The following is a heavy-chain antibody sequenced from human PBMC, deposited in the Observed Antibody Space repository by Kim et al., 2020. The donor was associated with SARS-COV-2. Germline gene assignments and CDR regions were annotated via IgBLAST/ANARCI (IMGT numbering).Heavy chain of an antibody. V-gene: IGHV3-7*01. CDR1: GFTFSSYW. CDR3: ASVKKGTMIVVANPPPAPYYFDY. D-gene: IGHD3-22*01. Sequence: GGSLRLSCAASGFTFSSYWMSWVRQAPGKGLEWVANIKQDGSEKYYVDSVKGRFTISRDNAKNSLYLQMNSLRAEDTAVYYCASVKKGTMIVVANPPPAPYYFDYWGQGTLVTVSS. CDR2: IKQDGSEK. J-gene: IGHJ4*02.